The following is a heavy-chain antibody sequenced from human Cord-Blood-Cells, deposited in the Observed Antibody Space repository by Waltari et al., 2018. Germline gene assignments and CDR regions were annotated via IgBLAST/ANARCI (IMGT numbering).Heavy chain of an antibody. CDR3: ARSSSIAARGWDY. D-gene: IGHD6-6*01. J-gene: IGHJ4*02. CDR1: GGSFSGYY. V-gene: IGHV4-34*01. Sequence: QVQLQQWGAGLLKPSETLSLTCAVYGGSFSGYYWSWIRQPPGKGLEWIGEINHSGSTNYSPSLKGRVTISVDTSKNQFSLKLSSVTAADTAVYYCARSSSIAARGWDYWGQGTLVTVSS. CDR2: INHSGST.